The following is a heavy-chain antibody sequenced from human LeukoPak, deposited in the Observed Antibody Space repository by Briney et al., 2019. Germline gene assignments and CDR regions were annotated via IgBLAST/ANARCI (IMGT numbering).Heavy chain of an antibody. CDR2: IWYDGSNK. V-gene: IGHV3-33*06. D-gene: IGHD6-25*01. J-gene: IGHJ4*02. Sequence: GGSLRLSCAASGFTFRSYAMHWVRQAPGKGLEWVAVIWYDGSNKYYADSVKGRFTISRDNSKNTLYLQMNSLRAEDTAVYYCAKSTDRRLGPFDYWGQGTLVTVSS. CDR3: AKSTDRRLGPFDY. CDR1: GFTFRSYA.